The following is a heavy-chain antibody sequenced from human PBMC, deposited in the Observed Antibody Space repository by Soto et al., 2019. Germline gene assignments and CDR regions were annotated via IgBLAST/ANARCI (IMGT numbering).Heavy chain of an antibody. CDR3: ARGGSGYVWFNEF. CDR2: IIPVFSTA. V-gene: IGHV1-69*01. Sequence: QEQLVQSGAEVKKPGSSVKVSCKASGGLFSSYAISWVRQAPGQGLEWMGGIIPVFSTAYYAQKFQGRVTITADESTNTAYMEMSSLRSEDTAMYYCARGGSGYVWFNEFWGQGSLVTVSS. CDR1: GGLFSSYA. J-gene: IGHJ4*02. D-gene: IGHD3-22*01.